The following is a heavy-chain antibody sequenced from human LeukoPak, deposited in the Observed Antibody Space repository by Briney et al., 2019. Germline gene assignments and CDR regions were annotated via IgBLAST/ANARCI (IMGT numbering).Heavy chain of an antibody. CDR2: IRGSGEST. V-gene: IGHV3-23*01. D-gene: IGHD3-10*01. Sequence: GGSLRLSCAASGFIFNTYAMSWVRQAPGKGLEWVSTIRGSGESTHCADSVQGRPTISRDNYCYTVYLQMDSLRGDDTAVYYCAKDRISYTTSPGELSHWGQGTLVIVSS. CDR3: AKDRISYTTSPGELSH. J-gene: IGHJ4*02. CDR1: GFIFNTYA.